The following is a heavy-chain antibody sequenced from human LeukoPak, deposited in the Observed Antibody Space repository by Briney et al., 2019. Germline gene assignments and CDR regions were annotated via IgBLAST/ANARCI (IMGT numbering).Heavy chain of an antibody. V-gene: IGHV3-23*01. CDR2: TVSRGTT. Sequence: GGSLRLSCVASGFTFTSDAMNWVRQAPGKGLEWVSSTVSRGTTQYADPVKGRFTVSRDTSKNTLYLQMNSLRADDTAVYYCAKCSTSAYTSGWCNWIDPWGQGTLVTVSS. J-gene: IGHJ5*02. CDR1: GFTFTSDA. D-gene: IGHD6-19*01. CDR3: AKCSTSAYTSGWCNWIDP.